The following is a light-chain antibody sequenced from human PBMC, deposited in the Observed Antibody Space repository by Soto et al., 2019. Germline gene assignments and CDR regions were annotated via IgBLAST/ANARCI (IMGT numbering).Light chain of an antibody. CDR2: KAS. J-gene: IGKJ1*01. Sequence: DIQMTQSPSTLSASVGDRVTITCRASQSISSWLAWYQQKPGKAPKLLIYKASSLESGLPSTFSGSGSGTEFSLTISSLQPDDFATYYCQQYNSLWTFGQGTKVEIK. V-gene: IGKV1-5*03. CDR1: QSISSW. CDR3: QQYNSLWT.